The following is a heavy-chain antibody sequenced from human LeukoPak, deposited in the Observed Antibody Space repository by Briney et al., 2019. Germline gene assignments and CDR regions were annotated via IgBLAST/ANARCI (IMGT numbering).Heavy chain of an antibody. D-gene: IGHD3-9*01. CDR2: ISSNGGST. Sequence: GGSLRRSVAASEFPFGSYAMHWVRPAPGKGLEYVSAISSNGGSTYYANSVKGRFTISRDNSKNTLYLQMGSLRAEDMAVYYCARDRRDILTGGLDYWGQGTLVTVSS. V-gene: IGHV3-64*01. J-gene: IGHJ4*02. CDR1: EFPFGSYA. CDR3: ARDRRDILTGGLDY.